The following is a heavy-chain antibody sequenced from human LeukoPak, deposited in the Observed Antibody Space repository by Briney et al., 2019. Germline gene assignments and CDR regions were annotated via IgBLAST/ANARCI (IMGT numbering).Heavy chain of an antibody. CDR3: ARGLRSTTYYYGSGSYSGYGMDV. J-gene: IGHJ6*04. Sequence: PSETLSLTCAVYGGSFSGYYWSWIRQPPGKGLEWIGEINHSGSTTYNPSLKSRVTISVDTSKNQFSLKLSSVTAADTAVYYCARGLRSTTYYYGSGSYSGYGMDVWGKGTTVTVSS. CDR1: GGSFSGYY. CDR2: INHSGST. D-gene: IGHD3-10*01. V-gene: IGHV4-34*01.